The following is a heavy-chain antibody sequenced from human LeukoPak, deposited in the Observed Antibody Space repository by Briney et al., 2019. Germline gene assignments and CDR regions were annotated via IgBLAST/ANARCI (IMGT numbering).Heavy chain of an antibody. CDR2: ISGRGDSA. Sequence: PGGSLRLSCATSGFTFTTYAINWVRQAPGKGLQWVAAISGRGDSAYYADSVKGRFTISRDNSKKTVSLQMNSLRVEDTAVYFCAKERLIMVPAARRVDIVATTTPAFPDWGQGTLVTVSS. J-gene: IGHJ4*02. V-gene: IGHV3-23*01. D-gene: IGHD5-12*01. CDR3: AKERLIMVPAARRVDIVATTTPAFPD. CDR1: GFTFTTYA.